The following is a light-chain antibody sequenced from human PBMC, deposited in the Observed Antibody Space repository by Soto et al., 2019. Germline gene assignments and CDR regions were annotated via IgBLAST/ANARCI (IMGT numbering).Light chain of an antibody. V-gene: IGKV3-15*01. Sequence: EIVMTQSPATLSVSPGERATLSCRGSQSVSSNLAWYQQKPGQAPRLLIYGASTRAAGIPARFSGTGSGTEFTLTISSLQSEDFAVYYCQQYNNWPFTLGPGTKVDI. CDR3: QQYNNWPFT. J-gene: IGKJ3*01. CDR1: QSVSSN. CDR2: GAS.